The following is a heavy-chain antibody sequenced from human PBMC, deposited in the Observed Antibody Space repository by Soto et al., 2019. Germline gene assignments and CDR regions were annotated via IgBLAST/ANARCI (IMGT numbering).Heavy chain of an antibody. Sequence: QLQLQESGPGLVKPSETLSLTCTVSGGSISSSSYYWGWIRQPPGKGLEWIGSIYYSGSTYYNPSLKSRVTISVDTSKNQFSLKLSSVTAADTAVYYCARGGSGWYYGSYYYYGMDVWGQGTTVTVSS. D-gene: IGHD6-19*01. CDR2: IYYSGST. V-gene: IGHV4-39*01. CDR1: GGSISSSSYY. CDR3: ARGGSGWYYGSYYYYGMDV. J-gene: IGHJ6*02.